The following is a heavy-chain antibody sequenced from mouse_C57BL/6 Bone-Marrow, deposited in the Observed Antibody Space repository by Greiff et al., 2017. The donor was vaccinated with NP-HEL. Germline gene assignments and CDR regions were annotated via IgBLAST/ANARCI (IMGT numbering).Heavy chain of an antibody. CDR1: GYSFTDYN. J-gene: IGHJ3*01. Sequence: VQLQQSGAELVRPGTSVKVSCKASGYSFTDYNMNWVKQSNGKSLEWIGVINPNYGTTSYNQKFKGKATLTVDQSSSTAYMQLNSLTSEDSAVYYCASTVVAPFAYWGQGTLVTVSA. V-gene: IGHV1-39*01. D-gene: IGHD1-1*01. CDR2: INPNYGTT. CDR3: ASTVVAPFAY.